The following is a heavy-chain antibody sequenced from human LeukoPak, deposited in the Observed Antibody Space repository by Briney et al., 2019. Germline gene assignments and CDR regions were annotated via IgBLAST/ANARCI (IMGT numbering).Heavy chain of an antibody. V-gene: IGHV1-46*01. J-gene: IGHJ4*02. D-gene: IGHD5-18*01. CDR3: ARNPNDGYSYALN. CDR1: GYTFTTYY. CDR2: INPSGGST. Sequence: ASVKVSCKASGYTFTTYYLHWVRQAPGQGLEWMGIINPSGGSTTYAQKFRGRVTMTRDTSTSTVYMDLSSLRSEDTAVYYCARNPNDGYSYALNWGQGTLVTVSS.